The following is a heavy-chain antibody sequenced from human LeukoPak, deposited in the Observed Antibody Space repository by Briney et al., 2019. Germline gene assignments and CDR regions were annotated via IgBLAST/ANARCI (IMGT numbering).Heavy chain of an antibody. Sequence: GGSLRLSCAASGFTFSSYGMHWVRQAPGRGLEWVAVIWYGGSNKYYADSVKGRFTISRNNSKNTLYLQMNSLRAEDTAVYYCAKPSIAAAGRGYFDLWGRGTLVTVSS. D-gene: IGHD6-13*01. V-gene: IGHV3-30*02. J-gene: IGHJ2*01. CDR3: AKPSIAAAGRGYFDL. CDR2: IWYGGSNK. CDR1: GFTFSSYG.